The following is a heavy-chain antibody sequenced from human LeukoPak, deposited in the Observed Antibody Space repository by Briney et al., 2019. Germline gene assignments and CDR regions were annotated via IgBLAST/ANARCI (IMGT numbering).Heavy chain of an antibody. D-gene: IGHD2-15*01. CDR1: GFTFSSYA. J-gene: IGHJ3*02. CDR3: ARDACSGGSCYSGHAFDI. CDR2: ISCDGSNK. Sequence: PGGSLRLSCAASGFTFSSYAMHRVRQAPGKGLEWVAVISCDGSNKYYADSVKGRFTISRDNSKNTLYLQMNSLRAEDTAVYYCARDACSGGSCYSGHAFDIWGQGTMVTVSS. V-gene: IGHV3-30-3*01.